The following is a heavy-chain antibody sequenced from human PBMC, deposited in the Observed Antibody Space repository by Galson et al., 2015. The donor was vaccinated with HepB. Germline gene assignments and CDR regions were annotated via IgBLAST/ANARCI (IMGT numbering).Heavy chain of an antibody. D-gene: IGHD6-19*01. CDR2: INHSGST. CDR3: ARSSMSSGWSSSCLDY. CDR1: GGSFSGYY. V-gene: IGHV4-34*01. Sequence: SETLSLTCAVYGGSFSGYYWSWIRQPPGKGLEWIGEINHSGSTNYNPSLKSRVTISVDTSKNQFSLKLSSVTAADTAVYYCARSSMSSGWSSSCLDYWGQGTLVTVSS. J-gene: IGHJ4*02.